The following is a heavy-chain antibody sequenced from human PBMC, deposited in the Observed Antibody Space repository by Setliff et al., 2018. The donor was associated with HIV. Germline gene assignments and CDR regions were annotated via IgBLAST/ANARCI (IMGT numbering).Heavy chain of an antibody. Sequence: PGGSLRLSCAASGFSFTTSWMSWVRQAPGKGLEWVANIKQDGSVKTYADLVKGRFTIPRDNAKRSLYLQIHSLRVEETALYYCANDSFSKGDYWGQGTVVTVS. CDR3: ANDSFSKGDY. D-gene: IGHD4-4*01. J-gene: IGHJ4*02. CDR1: GFSFTTSW. V-gene: IGHV3-7*01. CDR2: IKQDGSVK.